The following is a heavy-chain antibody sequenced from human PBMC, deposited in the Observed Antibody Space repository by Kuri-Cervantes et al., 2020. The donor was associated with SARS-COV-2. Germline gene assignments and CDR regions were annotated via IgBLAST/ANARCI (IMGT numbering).Heavy chain of an antibody. CDR1: GGSFSGYY. CDR3: ARVRDIVLMVYAIRGWFDP. Sequence: GSLRLSCAVYGGSFSGYYWSWIRQPPGKGLEWIGEIYHSGSTNYNPSLKSRVTISVDKSKNQFSLKLSSVTAADTAVYYCARVRDIVLMVYAIRGWFDPWGQGTLVTVYS. V-gene: IGHV4-34*01. J-gene: IGHJ5*02. CDR2: IYHSGST. D-gene: IGHD2-8*01.